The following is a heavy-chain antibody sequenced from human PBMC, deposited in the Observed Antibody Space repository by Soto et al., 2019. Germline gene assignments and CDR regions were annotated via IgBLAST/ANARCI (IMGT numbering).Heavy chain of an antibody. D-gene: IGHD2-21*01. CDR2: INAPGETK. Sequence: EVQLVESGGGLVQPGGSLRLSCAASGFTFSNYGMNWARQAPGRGLEWFTHINAPGETKSYSDSVKGRFTVSRDDAKNSLYLQMSSLRADDTAIYYCARDPEGINDFDYWGQGTLVTVSS. CDR1: GFTFSNYG. V-gene: IGHV3-48*04. CDR3: ARDPEGINDFDY. J-gene: IGHJ4*02.